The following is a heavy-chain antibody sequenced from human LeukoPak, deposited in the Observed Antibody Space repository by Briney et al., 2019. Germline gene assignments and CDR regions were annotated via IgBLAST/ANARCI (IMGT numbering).Heavy chain of an antibody. D-gene: IGHD2-21*02. J-gene: IGHJ3*02. CDR3: AREGWVYCGGDCQRGTAFDI. CDR1: GFTFSSYG. CDR2: IWYDGSNK. V-gene: IGHV3-33*01. Sequence: GGSLRLSCAASGFTFSSYGMHWVRQAPGKGLEWVAVIWYDGSNKYYADSVKGRFTISRDNSKNTLYLQMNSLRAEDTAVYYCAREGWVYCGGDCQRGTAFDIWGQGTMVTVSS.